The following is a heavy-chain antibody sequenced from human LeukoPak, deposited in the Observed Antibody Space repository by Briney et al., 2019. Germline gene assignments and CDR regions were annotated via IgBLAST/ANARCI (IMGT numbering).Heavy chain of an antibody. CDR1: GYTFTSYA. CDR3: ARSLAAREHRVAGY. V-gene: IGHV1-3*03. CDR2: INAGNGNT. Sequence: ASVKVSCKASGYTFTSYAMHWVRQAPGQRLEWMGWINAGNGNTKYSQEFQGRVTMTRNTSISTAYMELSSLRSEDTAVYYCARSLAAREHRVAGYWGQGTLVTVSS. J-gene: IGHJ4*02. D-gene: IGHD2-21*01.